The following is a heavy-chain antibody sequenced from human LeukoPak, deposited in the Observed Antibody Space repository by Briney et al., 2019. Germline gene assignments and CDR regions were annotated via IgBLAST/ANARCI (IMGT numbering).Heavy chain of an antibody. J-gene: IGHJ4*02. D-gene: IGHD2-15*01. CDR2: ISSSGSTI. CDR3: ARVGYCSGGSCYRFIFDY. CDR1: GFTFSDCY. V-gene: IGHV3-11*04. Sequence: GGSLRLSCAASGFTFSDCYMSWIRQAPGKGLEWVSYISSSGSTIYYADSVKGRFTISRDNAKNSLYLQMNSLRAEDTAVYYCARVGYCSGGSCYRFIFDYWGQGTLVTVSS.